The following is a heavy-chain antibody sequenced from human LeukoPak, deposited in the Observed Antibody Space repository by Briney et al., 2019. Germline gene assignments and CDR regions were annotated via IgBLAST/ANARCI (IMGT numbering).Heavy chain of an antibody. CDR1: GGSISSYY. CDR3: ARVSEPVHSSSWHLLWYYYYYMDV. V-gene: IGHV4-4*07. CDR2: IYTSGST. D-gene: IGHD6-13*01. J-gene: IGHJ6*03. Sequence: PSETLSLTCTVSGGSISSYYWSWIRQPAGKGLEWIGRIYTSGSTDYNPSLKSRVTISVDTSKNQFSLKLSSVTAADTAVYYCARVSEPVHSSSWHLLWYYYYYMDVWGKGTTVTVSS.